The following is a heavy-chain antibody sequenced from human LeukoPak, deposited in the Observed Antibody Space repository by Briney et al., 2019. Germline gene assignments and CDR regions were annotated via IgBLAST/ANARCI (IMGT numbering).Heavy chain of an antibody. CDR2: ISAYNGNT. D-gene: IGHD3-9*01. J-gene: IGHJ3*02. V-gene: IGHV1-18*01. Sequence: ASVKVSCKASGYTFTSYGISWVRQAPGQGLEWMGWISAYNGNTNYAQKLQGRVTMTTDTSTSTACMELRSLRSDDTAVYYCARDAGVLRYFDWLSEDAFDIWGQGTMVTVSS. CDR1: GYTFTSYG. CDR3: ARDAGVLRYFDWLSEDAFDI.